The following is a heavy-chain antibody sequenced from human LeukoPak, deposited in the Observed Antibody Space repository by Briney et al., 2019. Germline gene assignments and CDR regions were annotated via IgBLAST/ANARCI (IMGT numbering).Heavy chain of an antibody. CDR1: GGSFSGYY. V-gene: IGHV4-34*01. CDR3: ARGSNDYGDYGGVWFDP. CDR2: INHSGST. Sequence: SETLSLTCAVYGGSFSGYYWSWIRQPPGKGPEWIGEINHSGSTNYNPSLKSRVTISVDTSKNQFSLKLSSVTAADTAVYYCARGSNDYGDYGGVWFDPWGQGTLVTVSS. J-gene: IGHJ5*02. D-gene: IGHD4-17*01.